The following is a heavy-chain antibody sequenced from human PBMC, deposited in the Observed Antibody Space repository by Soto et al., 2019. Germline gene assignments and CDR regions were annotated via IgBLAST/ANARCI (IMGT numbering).Heavy chain of an antibody. D-gene: IGHD7-27*01. CDR1: GGSISSYY. Sequence: SETLSLTCTVSGGSISSYYWSWVRQPPGKGLEWIGYIYYSGSTNYNPSLKSRVTISVDTSKNQFSLKLSSVTAADTAVYYCARDTWGHYFDYWGQGTLVTVSS. CDR3: ARDTWGHYFDY. V-gene: IGHV4-59*01. J-gene: IGHJ4*02. CDR2: IYYSGST.